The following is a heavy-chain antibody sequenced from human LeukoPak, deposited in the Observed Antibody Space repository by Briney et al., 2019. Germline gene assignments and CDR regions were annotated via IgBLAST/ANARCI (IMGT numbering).Heavy chain of an antibody. V-gene: IGHV3-74*01. CDR2: INGDGSIT. J-gene: IGHJ1*01. Sequence: GSLRLSCAASGFTFSAYWMHWVRQAPGKGLVWVSRINGDGSITNYADSVKGRFTISRDNAKKTLYLQMNSLRAEDTAVYYCAKNRGDHDPEYFQNWGQGTLVTVSS. CDR1: GFTFSAYW. CDR3: AKNRGDHDPEYFQN. D-gene: IGHD2-21*02.